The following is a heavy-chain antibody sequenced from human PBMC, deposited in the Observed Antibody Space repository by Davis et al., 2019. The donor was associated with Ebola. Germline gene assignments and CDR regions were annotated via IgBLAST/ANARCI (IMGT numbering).Heavy chain of an antibody. CDR3: ARDPPYGDYHFDY. V-gene: IGHV1-18*04. J-gene: IGHJ4*02. CDR1: GYTFTNYG. D-gene: IGHD4-17*01. Sequence: AASVKVSCKASGYTFTNYGITWVRQAPGQGLEWMGWINPHNGNTNYAQNVQGRVIMTSDTATTTAYMEVGSLRSDDTAVYYCARDPPYGDYHFDYWGQGTLVTVSS. CDR2: INPHNGNT.